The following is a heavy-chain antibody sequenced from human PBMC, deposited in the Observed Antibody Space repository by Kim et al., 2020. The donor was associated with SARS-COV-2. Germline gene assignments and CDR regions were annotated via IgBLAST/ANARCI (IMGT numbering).Heavy chain of an antibody. CDR3: ARVGSGSYWRCMDV. CDR2: ISSSSSYI. V-gene: IGHV3-21*01. CDR1: GFTFSSYS. J-gene: IGHJ6*02. D-gene: IGHD3-10*01. Sequence: GGSLRLSCAASGFTFSSYSMNWVRQAPGKGLEWVSSISSSSSYIYYADSVKGRFTISRDNAKNSLYLQMNSLRAEDTAVYYCARVGSGSYWRCMDVWGQGTTVTVSS.